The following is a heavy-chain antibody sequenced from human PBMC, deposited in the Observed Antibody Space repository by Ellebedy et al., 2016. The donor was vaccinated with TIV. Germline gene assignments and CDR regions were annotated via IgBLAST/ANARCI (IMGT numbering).Heavy chain of an antibody. CDR3: AKYYCPNGVCYHFDY. D-gene: IGHD2-8*01. CDR1: GGSISGHY. J-gene: IGHJ4*02. Sequence: SETLSLTCTVSGGSISGHYWSWVRQDAGKALEWIGRIYTSGSTNYNPSLRSRVTMSVDTSKNQFSLRLSSVTAADTAVYFCAKYYCPNGVCYHFDYWGRGTLVTVSS. V-gene: IGHV4-4*07. CDR2: IYTSGST.